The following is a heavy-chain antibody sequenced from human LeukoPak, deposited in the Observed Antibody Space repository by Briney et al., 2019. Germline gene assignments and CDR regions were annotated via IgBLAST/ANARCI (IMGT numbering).Heavy chain of an antibody. D-gene: IGHD3-3*01. CDR3: ARAKGRITIFGVATDY. J-gene: IGHJ4*02. V-gene: IGHV4-34*01. Sequence: SETLSLTCAVYGGPFSGYYWSWIRQPPGKGLEWIGEINHSGSTNYNPSLKSRVTISVDTSKNQFSLKLSSVTAADTAVYYCARAKGRITIFGVATDYWGQGTLVTVSS. CDR1: GGPFSGYY. CDR2: INHSGST.